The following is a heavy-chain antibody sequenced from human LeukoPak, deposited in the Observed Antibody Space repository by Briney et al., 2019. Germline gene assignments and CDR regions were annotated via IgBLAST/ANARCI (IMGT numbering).Heavy chain of an antibody. CDR1: GYSFTSYW. CDR2: IYPGDSDT. V-gene: IGHV5-51*01. D-gene: IGHD5-12*01. Sequence: GESLKISCKGSGYSFTSYWIGWVRQMPGKGLEWMGIIYPGDSDTRYSPSFQGQVTISADKSISTAYLQWSSLKASDTAMYYCARADQRDSGYDLGLYFDYWGQGTLVTVSS. CDR3: ARADQRDSGYDLGLYFDY. J-gene: IGHJ4*02.